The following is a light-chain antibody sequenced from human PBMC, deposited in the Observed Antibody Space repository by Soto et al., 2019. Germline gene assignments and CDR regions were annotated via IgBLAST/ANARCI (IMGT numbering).Light chain of an antibody. CDR3: HQYGRSASSIT. J-gene: IGKJ3*01. CDR1: QSVRSGH. V-gene: IGKV3-20*01. Sequence: ESVLTQSPGTLSLSPGDRATLSCRASQSVRSGHLAWYQQKPGQAPRLVIYDASTRATGIPDRFSGGGSGTDFTLTISRVEPEDVAVYYCHQYGRSASSITFGPGTKGEIK. CDR2: DAS.